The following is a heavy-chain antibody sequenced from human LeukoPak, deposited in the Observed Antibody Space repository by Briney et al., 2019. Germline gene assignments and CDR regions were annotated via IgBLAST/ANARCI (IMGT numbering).Heavy chain of an antibody. CDR1: GGSVNSYY. CDR2: IYHRGST. Sequence: PSETLPLTCTVSGGSVNSYYWSWIRQPPGKGLEWIGHIYHRGSTNYNPSLKSRVTISVYMSKNQFSLKLSSVTAADTAVYYCASGHYYDSSGYPGYWGQGTLVTVSS. J-gene: IGHJ4*02. V-gene: IGHV4-59*02. D-gene: IGHD3-22*01. CDR3: ASGHYYDSSGYPGY.